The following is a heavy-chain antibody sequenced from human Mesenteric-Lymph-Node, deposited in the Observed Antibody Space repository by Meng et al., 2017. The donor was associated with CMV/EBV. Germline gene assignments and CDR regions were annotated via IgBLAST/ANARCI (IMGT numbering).Heavy chain of an antibody. CDR3: ARARKWLWIDY. D-gene: IGHD5-12*01. Sequence: SCMASGYTFPSYAMHWVRQAPGQGLEWMGEIYPIFGTANYAPKIHGRVTITEDNSTHTAYMELSGLGSEDTAVYYWARARKWLWIDYWGQGTLVTVSS. V-gene: IGHV1-69*06. CDR1: GYTFPSYA. CDR2: IYPIFGTA. J-gene: IGHJ4*02.